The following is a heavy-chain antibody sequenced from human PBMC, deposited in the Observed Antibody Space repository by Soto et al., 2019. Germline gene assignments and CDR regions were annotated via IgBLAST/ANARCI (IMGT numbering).Heavy chain of an antibody. Sequence: QGQLVQSGAEVKKPGSSVKVSCKASGDAFTNYIFDWVRQAPGQGLEWMGGIIPMFGTPKYAQTFQDRVTISADVSTGTAYLELTSLRFDDTAVYYCARGRDQPPVGLYFDSWGEGTRVTVSA. CDR3: ARGRDQPPVGLYFDS. CDR2: IIPMFGTP. D-gene: IGHD1-26*01. V-gene: IGHV1-69*01. CDR1: GDAFTNYI. J-gene: IGHJ4*02.